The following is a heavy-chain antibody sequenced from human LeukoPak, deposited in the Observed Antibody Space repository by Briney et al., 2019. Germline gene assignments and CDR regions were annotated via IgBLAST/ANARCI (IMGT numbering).Heavy chain of an antibody. J-gene: IGHJ4*02. Sequence: ASVKVSCKSSGYTFTGYYIHWVRQAPAQGLEWMGWINTNSGDTNFAQSFQGRVTMTRDTSISTAYMELSSLESVDTAIHYCARGRGDSVYNSLDYWGQGTLVTVSS. V-gene: IGHV1-2*02. CDR3: ARGRGDSVYNSLDY. CDR2: INTNSGDT. D-gene: IGHD5/OR15-5a*01. CDR1: GYTFTGYY.